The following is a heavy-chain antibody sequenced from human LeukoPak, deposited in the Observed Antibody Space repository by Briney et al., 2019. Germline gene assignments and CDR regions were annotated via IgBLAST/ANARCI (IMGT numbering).Heavy chain of an antibody. Sequence: SETLSLTCAVYGGSFSGYYWSWIRQPPGKGLEWIGEINHSGSTNYNPSLKSRVTISVDTSKNQFSLKLSSVTAADTAVYYCARLEGSGYLHWGQGTLVTVSS. J-gene: IGHJ4*02. CDR3: ARLEGSGYLH. V-gene: IGHV4-34*01. CDR1: GGSFSGYY. CDR2: INHSGST. D-gene: IGHD3-22*01.